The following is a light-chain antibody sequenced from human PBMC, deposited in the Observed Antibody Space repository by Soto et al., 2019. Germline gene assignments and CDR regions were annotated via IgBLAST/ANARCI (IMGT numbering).Light chain of an antibody. CDR1: SSDVGAYNY. Sequence: QSALTQPASVSGSPGQSIAISCTGTSSDVGAYNYVSWYQRHPGKAPKLIIYEVSNRPSGVSNRFSGSKSGNTASLTISGLQAEDEADYYCTSYTTTRTLLFGGGTKLTVL. CDR2: EVS. CDR3: TSYTTTRTLL. J-gene: IGLJ2*01. V-gene: IGLV2-14*01.